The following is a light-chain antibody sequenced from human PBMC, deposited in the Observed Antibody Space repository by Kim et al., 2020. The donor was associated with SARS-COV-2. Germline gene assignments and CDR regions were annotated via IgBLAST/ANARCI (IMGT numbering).Light chain of an antibody. V-gene: IGKV3-20*01. CDR3: QQYGGSPLFS. CDR1: QTVGTSD. J-gene: IGKJ3*01. Sequence: PGERATLSGRASQTVGTSDLAWFQQKPGQAPRLLIFGASSRATGIPDRFSGSGSGTDFTLTISRLEPEDFAVYYCQQYGGSPLFSFGPGTKVDIK. CDR2: GAS.